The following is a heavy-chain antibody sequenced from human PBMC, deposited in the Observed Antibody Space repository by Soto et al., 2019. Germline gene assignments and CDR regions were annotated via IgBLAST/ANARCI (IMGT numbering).Heavy chain of an antibody. CDR1: VGPSGVSS. J-gene: IGHJ6*02. CDR3: ARVHRKTGTSYYYSFGMDV. CDR2: INHSGST. Sequence: PREPRSPPAPAYVGPSGVSSWAWSRRPQGKGREWIGEINHSGSTNYNPSLKSRVTISVDTSKNQFSLKLTSVTAADTAVYYCARVHRKTGTSYYYSFGMDVWGQGTTVTVSS. D-gene: IGHD3-9*01. V-gene: IGHV4-34*01.